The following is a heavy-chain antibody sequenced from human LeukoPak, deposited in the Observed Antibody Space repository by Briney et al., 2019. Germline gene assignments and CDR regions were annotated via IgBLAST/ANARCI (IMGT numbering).Heavy chain of an antibody. V-gene: IGHV1-46*01. J-gene: IGHJ4*02. D-gene: IGHD3-22*01. CDR1: GYTFTNYY. CDR2: INPSGDST. Sequence: ASVKVSCKASGYTFTNYYMHWVRQAPGQGLEWMGIINPSGDSTTYAHQFQGRVTMTTDTSTNTVYMVLISLRSEDTAVYYCASGQTNLFYYDSSNFYPFSYWGQGTLVTVSS. CDR3: ASGQTNLFYYDSSNFYPFSY.